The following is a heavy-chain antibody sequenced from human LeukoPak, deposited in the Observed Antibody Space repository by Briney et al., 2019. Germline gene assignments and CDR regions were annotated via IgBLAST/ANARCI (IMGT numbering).Heavy chain of an antibody. J-gene: IGHJ4*02. CDR3: AKDEFVLRYFDWLPRLYYFDY. CDR1: GFTFSSYA. V-gene: IGHV3-23*01. CDR2: ISGSGGST. Sequence: GGSLRLSCAASGFTFSSYAMSWVRQAPGKGLEWVSAISGSGGSTYYADSVKGRFTISRDNSKNTLYLQMNSLRAEDTAVYYCAKDEFVLRYFDWLPRLYYFDYWGQGTLVTVYS. D-gene: IGHD3-9*01.